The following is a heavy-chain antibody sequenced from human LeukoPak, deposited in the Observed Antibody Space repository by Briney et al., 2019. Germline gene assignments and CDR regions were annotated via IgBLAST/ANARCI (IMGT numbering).Heavy chain of an antibody. CDR3: ARIKIQLWPAPWYFDL. Sequence: KPSETLSLTCTVSGGSISSSSYYWGWVRQPPGKGLEWIGSIYYSGSTYYNPSLKSRVTISVDTPKNQSSLKLSSVTAADTAVYYCARIKIQLWPAPWYFDLWGRGTLVTVSS. V-gene: IGHV4-39*07. D-gene: IGHD5-18*01. J-gene: IGHJ2*01. CDR1: GGSISSSSYY. CDR2: IYYSGST.